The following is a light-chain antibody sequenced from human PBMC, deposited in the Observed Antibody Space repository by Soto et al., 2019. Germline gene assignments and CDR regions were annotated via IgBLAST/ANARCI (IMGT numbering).Light chain of an antibody. J-gene: IGKJ1*01. CDR3: LQRSDWPT. Sequence: EIQFRHSPRALSLSSGVITTLSCRASDGVGRSLAWFQQRPGQAPRLLISDASNRATGIPARFSGSGSGTDFTLTISRLEPQDFAVYYCLQRSDWPTFGRGTKVDI. CDR1: DGVGRS. CDR2: DAS. V-gene: IGKV3-11*01.